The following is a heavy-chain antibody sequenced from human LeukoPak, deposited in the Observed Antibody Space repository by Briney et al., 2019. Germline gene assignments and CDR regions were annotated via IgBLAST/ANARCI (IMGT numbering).Heavy chain of an antibody. CDR1: GYTFTGYY. CDR2: INPNSGGT. CDR3: ARAPIVVVPAAILSPGDNWFDP. Sequence: ASVKVSCKASGYTFTGYYMHWVRQAPGQGLEWMGWINPNSGGTNYAQKFQGRVTMTRDTSLSTAYMELRSLRSDDTAVYYCARAPIVVVPAAILSPGDNWFDPWGQGTLVTVSS. V-gene: IGHV1-2*02. D-gene: IGHD2-2*02. J-gene: IGHJ5*02.